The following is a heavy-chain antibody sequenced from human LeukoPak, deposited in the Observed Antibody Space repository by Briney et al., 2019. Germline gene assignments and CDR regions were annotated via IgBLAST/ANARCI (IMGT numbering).Heavy chain of an antibody. D-gene: IGHD2-15*01. J-gene: IGHJ4*02. CDR2: ISGSGGST. Sequence: GGSLRLSCAASGFTFSSYAMTWVRQAPGKGLEWVSGISGSGGSTYYADSVKGRFTISRDNSKSTLYLQMNSLRAEDTAVYYCAREIYEVAAYFDYWGQGTLVTVSS. CDR1: GFTFSSYA. V-gene: IGHV3-23*01. CDR3: AREIYEVAAYFDY.